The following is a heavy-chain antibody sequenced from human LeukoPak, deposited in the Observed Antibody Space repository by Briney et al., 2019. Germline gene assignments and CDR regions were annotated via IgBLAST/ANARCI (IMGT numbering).Heavy chain of an antibody. CDR3: ARHSAGVYDFWTAYFDY. V-gene: IGHV4-34*01. J-gene: IGHJ4*02. D-gene: IGHD3-3*01. CDR1: GGSFSGYY. CDR2: INHSGST. Sequence: SSETLSLTCAVYGGSFSGYYWSWIRQPPGKGLEWIGEINHSGSTNYNPSLKSRVTISVDTSKNQFSLKLSSVTAADTAVYYCARHSAGVYDFWTAYFDYWGQGTLVTVSS.